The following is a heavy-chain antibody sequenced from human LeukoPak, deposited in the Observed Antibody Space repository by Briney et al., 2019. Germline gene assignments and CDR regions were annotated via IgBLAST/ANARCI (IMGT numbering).Heavy chain of an antibody. D-gene: IGHD1-26*01. CDR3: AKDQWELLGFGY. CDR2: ISGSGGST. CDR1: GFTFSSYA. Sequence: GGSLRLSCAASGFTFSSYAMSWVRQAPGKELEWVSAISGSGGSTYYADSVKGRFTISRDNSKNTLYLQMNSLRAEDTAVYYCAKDQWELLGFGYWGQGTLVTVSS. J-gene: IGHJ4*02. V-gene: IGHV3-23*01.